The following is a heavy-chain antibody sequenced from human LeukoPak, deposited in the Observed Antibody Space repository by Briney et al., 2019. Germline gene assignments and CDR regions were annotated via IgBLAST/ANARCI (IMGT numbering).Heavy chain of an antibody. J-gene: IGHJ4*02. D-gene: IGHD2-15*01. CDR1: GFTFSSYA. CDR2: IHYDGSIK. Sequence: PGGSLRLSCAASGFTFSSYAMSWVRQAPGKGLEWVAFIHYDGSIKYYADSVKGRFTISRDNSKNTLFVQMNSLRAEDTAMYYCAKENCYDGSCYPFDYWGQGTLVTVSS. V-gene: IGHV3-30*02. CDR3: AKENCYDGSCYPFDY.